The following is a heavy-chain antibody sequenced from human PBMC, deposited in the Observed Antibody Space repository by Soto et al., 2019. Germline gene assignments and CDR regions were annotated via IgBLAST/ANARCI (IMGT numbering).Heavy chain of an antibody. Sequence: SETLSLTCTVSGGSISSGGYYWSWLRQPPGKGLEWIGYIYYTGTTYYIPSLKSRVTISVDTSRNQFSLNLTSVTAADTAVYYCARLGDYYQAFDYWGQGVPVTVPQ. V-gene: IGHV4-61*08. D-gene: IGHD3-22*01. CDR2: IYYTGTT. CDR1: GGSISSGGYY. CDR3: ARLGDYYQAFDY. J-gene: IGHJ4*02.